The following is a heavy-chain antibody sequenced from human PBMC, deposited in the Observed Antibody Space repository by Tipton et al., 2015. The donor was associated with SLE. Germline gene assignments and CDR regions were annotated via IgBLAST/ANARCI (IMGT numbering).Heavy chain of an antibody. J-gene: IGHJ6*03. CDR2: INHSGST. CDR3: ARGDYGSMDV. Sequence: TLSLTCAVYGGSFSGYYWNWIRQPPGKGLEWIGEINHSGSTNYNPSLKSRVTISVDTSKNQFSLKLSSVTAADTAVYYCARGDYGSMDVWGKGTTVTVSS. CDR1: GGSFSGYY. D-gene: IGHD3-10*01. V-gene: IGHV4-34*01.